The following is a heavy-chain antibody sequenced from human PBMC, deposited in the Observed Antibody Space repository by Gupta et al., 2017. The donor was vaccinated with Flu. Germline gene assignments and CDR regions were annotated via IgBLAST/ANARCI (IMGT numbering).Heavy chain of an antibody. CDR3: ARGGLCGGDCYSPGDY. Sequence: VQLVESGGGLVKPGGSLRLSCSVSGFTFKNYGMMWVRQAPGKGLEWVSFISATSNVMLIGDSLKGRIRISRDNAKNLVYLQMSGLRVEDTAVYYCARGGLCGGDCYSPGDYWGQGTLVTVSP. V-gene: IGHV3-21*05. D-gene: IGHD2-21*02. CDR1: GFTFKNYG. J-gene: IGHJ4*02. CDR2: ISATSNVM.